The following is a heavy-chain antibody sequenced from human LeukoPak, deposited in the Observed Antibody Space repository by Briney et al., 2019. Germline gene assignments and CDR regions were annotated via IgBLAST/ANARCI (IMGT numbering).Heavy chain of an antibody. V-gene: IGHV3-7*01. J-gene: IGHJ4*02. CDR1: GFTFSSYS. CDR2: IKQDGSEK. D-gene: IGHD2-8*01. Sequence: GGSLRLSCAASGFTFSSYSMNWVRQAPGKGLEWVANIKQDGSEKYYVDSVKGRFTISRDNAKNSLYLQMNSLRAEDTAVYYCASNAGYWGQGTLVTVSS. CDR3: ASNAGY.